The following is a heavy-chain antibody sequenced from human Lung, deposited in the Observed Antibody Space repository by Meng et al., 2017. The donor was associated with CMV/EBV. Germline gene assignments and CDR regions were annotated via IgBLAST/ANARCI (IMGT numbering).Heavy chain of an antibody. Sequence: GESLKISCTASGFTFSSYGMHWVRQAPGKGLEWVTFLQFDGSNKYYADSVKGRFTISRDNSKNTLYLQMNSLRTEDTAMYYCAKGRVNTAMAHGFDYWGQGTLVTVSS. J-gene: IGHJ4*02. D-gene: IGHD5-18*01. CDR3: AKGRVNTAMAHGFDY. CDR2: LQFDGSNK. CDR1: GFTFSSYG. V-gene: IGHV3-30*02.